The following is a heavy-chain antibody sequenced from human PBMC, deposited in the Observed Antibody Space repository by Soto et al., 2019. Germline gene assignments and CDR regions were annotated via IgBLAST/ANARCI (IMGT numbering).Heavy chain of an antibody. Sequence: QVQLVQSGAEVKKPGSSVKVSCKASGGTFSSYTISWVRQAPGQGLEWMGRIIPILGIANYAQKFQGRVTISADKSTSTAYMELSSRRSKDTAVYYCARGAAIAARYYYYYYMDVWGKGTTVTVSS. CDR2: IIPILGIA. J-gene: IGHJ6*03. V-gene: IGHV1-69*02. CDR1: GGTFSSYT. D-gene: IGHD6-6*01. CDR3: ARGAAIAARYYYYYYMDV.